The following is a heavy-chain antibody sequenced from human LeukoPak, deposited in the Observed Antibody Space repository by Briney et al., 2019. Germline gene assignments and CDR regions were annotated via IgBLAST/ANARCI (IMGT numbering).Heavy chain of an antibody. J-gene: IGHJ4*02. D-gene: IGHD1-26*01. CDR1: GYSFTSYW. CDR3: ARAPGGELHGEYYFDY. CDR2: IYPGDSDT. V-gene: IGHV5-51*01. Sequence: GESLQISCQGSGYSFTSYWIGWVRQMPGKGLEWMGIIYPGDSDTRYSPSFQGQVTISADKSISTAYLQWSSLKASDTAMYYCARAPGGELHGEYYFDYWGQGTLVTVSS.